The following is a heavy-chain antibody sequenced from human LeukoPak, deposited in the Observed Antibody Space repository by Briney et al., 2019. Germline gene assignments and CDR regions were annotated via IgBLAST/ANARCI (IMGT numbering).Heavy chain of an antibody. CDR1: GYTLTELS. V-gene: IGHV1-24*01. J-gene: IGHJ5*02. CDR3: ARGGGFLEWLRYNWFDP. Sequence: ASVKVSCKVSGYTLTELSMHWVRQAPGKGLEWMGGFDPEDGETIYAQKFQGRVTMTRDTSISTAYMELSRLRSDDTAVYYCARGGGFLEWLRYNWFDPWGQGTLVTVSS. D-gene: IGHD3-3*01. CDR2: FDPEDGET.